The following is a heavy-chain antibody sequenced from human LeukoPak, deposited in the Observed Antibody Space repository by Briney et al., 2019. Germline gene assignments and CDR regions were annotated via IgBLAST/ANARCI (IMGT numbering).Heavy chain of an antibody. J-gene: IGHJ6*02. Sequence: PGGSLRLSCAASGFTFSSYSMNWAPQAPGKGLEWVSSIISSSSYIYYADSVKGRFTISRDNAKNSLYLQMQSLRAEDTAVYYCVREIGSGSNWRTYYYDAMDVWGQGTTVTVSS. CDR3: VREIGSGSNWRTYYYDAMDV. CDR2: IISSSSYI. CDR1: GFTFSSYS. D-gene: IGHD1-26*01. V-gene: IGHV3-21*01.